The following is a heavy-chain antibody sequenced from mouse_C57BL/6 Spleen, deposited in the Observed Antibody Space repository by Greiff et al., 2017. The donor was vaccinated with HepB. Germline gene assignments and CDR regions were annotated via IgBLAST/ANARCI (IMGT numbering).Heavy chain of an antibody. Sequence: VQLQQPGAELVRPGSSVKLSCKASGYTFTSYWMHWVKQRPIQGLEWIGNIDPSDSETHYNQKFKDKATLTVDKSSSTAYMQLSSLTSEDSAVYYCARAYYSNYEGFDYWGQGTTLTVSS. CDR2: IDPSDSET. D-gene: IGHD2-5*01. J-gene: IGHJ2*01. V-gene: IGHV1-52*01. CDR3: ARAYYSNYEGFDY. CDR1: GYTFTSYW.